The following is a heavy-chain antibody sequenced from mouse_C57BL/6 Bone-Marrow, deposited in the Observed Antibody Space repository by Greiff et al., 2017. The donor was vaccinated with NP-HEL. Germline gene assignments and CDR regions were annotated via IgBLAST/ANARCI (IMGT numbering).Heavy chain of an antibody. CDR2: IHPNSGST. J-gene: IGHJ4*01. V-gene: IGHV1-64*01. Sequence: QVHVKQPGAELVKPGASVKLSCKASGYTFTSYWMHWVKQRPGQGLEWIGMIHPNSGSTNYNEKFKSKATLTVDKSSSTAYMQLSSLTSEDSAVYYCARALIYSYAMDYWGQGTSVTVSS. CDR1: GYTFTSYW. CDR3: ARALIYSYAMDY.